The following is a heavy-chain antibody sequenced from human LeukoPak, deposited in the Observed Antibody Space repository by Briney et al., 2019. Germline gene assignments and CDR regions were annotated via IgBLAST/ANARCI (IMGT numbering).Heavy chain of an antibody. V-gene: IGHV1-58*02. Sequence: GASVKVSCKASGFTFTSSAMQWVRQARGQRLEWIGWIVVGSGNTNYAQKFQERVTITRDMSTSTAYMELSSLRSEDTAVYYCASMGDPTVRYYYYGMDVWGQGTTVTVSS. CDR2: IVVGSGNT. D-gene: IGHD2-21*02. CDR3: ASMGDPTVRYYYYGMDV. J-gene: IGHJ6*02. CDR1: GFTFTSSA.